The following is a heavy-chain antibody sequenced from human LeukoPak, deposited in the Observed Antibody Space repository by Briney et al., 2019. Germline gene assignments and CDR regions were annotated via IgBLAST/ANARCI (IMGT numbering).Heavy chain of an antibody. D-gene: IGHD6-13*01. CDR3: ARDGGGYSSSWGS. J-gene: IGHJ4*02. CDR2: IIPIFGTA. Sequence: GASVKVSCKASGCTFSSYAISWVRQAPGQGLEWMGGIIPIFGTANYAQKFQGRVTITADESTSTAYMELSSLRSEDTAVYYCARDGGGYSSSWGSWGQGTLVTVSS. CDR1: GCTFSSYA. V-gene: IGHV1-69*13.